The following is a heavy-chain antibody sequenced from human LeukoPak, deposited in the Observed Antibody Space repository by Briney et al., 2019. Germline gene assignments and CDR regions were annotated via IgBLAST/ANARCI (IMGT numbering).Heavy chain of an antibody. CDR3: ARSPFYPHAFDI. CDR1: GFTFSGYS. Sequence: PGGSLRPSCAASGFTFSGYSMNWVRQAPGKGLEWVSRINSDGSSTSYADSVKGRFTISRDNAKNTLYLQMNSLRAEDTAVYYCARSPFYPHAFDIWGQGTLVTVSS. CDR2: INSDGSST. D-gene: IGHD3-16*01. J-gene: IGHJ4*02. V-gene: IGHV3-74*01.